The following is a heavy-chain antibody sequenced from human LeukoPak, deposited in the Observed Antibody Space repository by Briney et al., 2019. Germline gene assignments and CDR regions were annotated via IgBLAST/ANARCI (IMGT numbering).Heavy chain of an antibody. Sequence: GASVKVSCKASGYTFTSYYMHWVRQAPGQGLEWMGIINPSGGSTSYAQKFQGRVTMTRDTSTSTVYMELGSLRSEDTAVYYCARDASRGSGSYFRVWFDPWGQGTLVTVSS. V-gene: IGHV1-46*01. CDR1: GYTFTSYY. D-gene: IGHD3-10*01. J-gene: IGHJ5*02. CDR2: INPSGGST. CDR3: ARDASRGSGSYFRVWFDP.